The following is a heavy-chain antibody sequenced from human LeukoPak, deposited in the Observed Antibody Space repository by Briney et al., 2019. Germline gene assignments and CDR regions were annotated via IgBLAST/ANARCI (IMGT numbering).Heavy chain of an antibody. CDR3: ARERQNKDFWSGGDY. Sequence: GGSLRLSCAASGFTFSTYWMSWVRQAPGKGLEWVANIKQDGTEKYYVDSVKGRFTISRDNAKNSLYLQMNTLRPEDTALYYCARERQNKDFWSGGDYWGQGTLVTVPS. V-gene: IGHV3-7*01. CDR1: GFTFSTYW. CDR2: IKQDGTEK. D-gene: IGHD3-3*01. J-gene: IGHJ4*02.